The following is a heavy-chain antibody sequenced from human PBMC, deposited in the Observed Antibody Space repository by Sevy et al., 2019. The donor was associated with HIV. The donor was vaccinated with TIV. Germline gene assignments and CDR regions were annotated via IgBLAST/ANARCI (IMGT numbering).Heavy chain of an antibody. CDR2: ISAYNGNT. V-gene: IGHV1-18*01. J-gene: IGHJ6*02. D-gene: IGHD3-22*01. CDR1: GYTFTSYG. Sequence: ASVKVSCKASGYTFTSYGISWVRQAPGQGLEWMGWISAYNGNTNYAQKLQGRVTMTTDTSTSTAYMELRSLRSDDTAVYYCARDGYYYDSSGYYYHYYYGMDVWGQGTTVTVSS. CDR3: ARDGYYYDSSGYYYHYYYGMDV.